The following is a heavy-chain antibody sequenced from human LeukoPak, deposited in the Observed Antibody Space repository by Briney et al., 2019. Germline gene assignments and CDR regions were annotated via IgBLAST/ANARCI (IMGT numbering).Heavy chain of an antibody. J-gene: IGHJ4*02. CDR2: INSDGSTT. Sequence: RTGGSLRLSCAASGFSFSSYWMHWVRQVPGKGLVWVSRINSDGSTTIYAGSVKGRFTISRDNAKNTLFLQMNSLRAEDTAVYYCARGRGSGSSDYWGQGTLVTVSS. CDR1: GFSFSSYW. CDR3: ARGRGSGSSDY. D-gene: IGHD3-10*01. V-gene: IGHV3-74*01.